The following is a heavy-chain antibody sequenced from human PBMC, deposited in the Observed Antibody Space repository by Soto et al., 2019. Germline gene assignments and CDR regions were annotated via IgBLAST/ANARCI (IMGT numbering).Heavy chain of an antibody. D-gene: IGHD2-2*01. CDR1: GGSLSNYY. CDR3: ARAPGYCSSTSCYGVGYFDY. V-gene: IGHV4-59*01. Sequence: SESRSPTCTVSGGSLSNYYWSWIRQPPGKGLEWIGYIYYSGGTNYNHSLKSRVTISVDTSKNQFSLKLSSVTAADTAVYYCARAPGYCSSTSCYGVGYFDYWGQGTLVTVS. CDR2: IYYSGGT. J-gene: IGHJ4*02.